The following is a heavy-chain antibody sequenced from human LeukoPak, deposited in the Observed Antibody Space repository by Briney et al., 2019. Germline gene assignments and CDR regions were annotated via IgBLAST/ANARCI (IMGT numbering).Heavy chain of an antibody. D-gene: IGHD3-22*01. CDR3: AKEGGSVYYYDSSGYPDY. CDR1: GFTFSSYG. J-gene: IGHJ4*02. V-gene: IGHV3-30*18. Sequence: GGSLRLSCAASGFTFSSYGMHWVRQAPGKGLEWVAVISYDGSNKYYADSVKGRFTISRDNSKNTLYLQMSSLRAEDTAVYYCAKEGGSVYYYDSSGYPDYWGQGTLVTVSS. CDR2: ISYDGSNK.